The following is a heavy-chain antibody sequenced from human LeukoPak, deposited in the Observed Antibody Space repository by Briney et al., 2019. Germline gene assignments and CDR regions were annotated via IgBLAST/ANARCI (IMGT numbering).Heavy chain of an antibody. V-gene: IGHV3-23*01. CDR3: AKGLYELLEEFDY. J-gene: IGHJ4*02. CDR1: GFTFSSSA. CDR2: ISNNGGYT. D-gene: IGHD1-26*01. Sequence: PGGSLRLSCAASGFTFSSSAMSWVRQAPGKGLEWVSAISNNGGYTYYADSVQGRFTISRDNSKNTLYLQMNSLRAEDTAVYYCAKGLYELLEEFDYWGQGTLVTVSS.